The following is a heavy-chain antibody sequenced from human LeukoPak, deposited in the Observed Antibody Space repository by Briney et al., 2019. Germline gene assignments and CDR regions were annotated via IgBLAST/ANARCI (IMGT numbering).Heavy chain of an antibody. V-gene: IGHV3-74*03. CDR2: INGDGSST. J-gene: IGHJ5*01. D-gene: IGHD4-11*01. Sequence: GGSLRLSCAASGFTFNTYWIHWVRHVPGKGLVWVSRINGDGSSTAYADSVKGRFTISRDNAKNTLYLQMNSLRAEDTAVYYCAREKGSSNYDSWGQGTLVTASS. CDR3: AREKGSSNYDS. CDR1: GFTFNTYW.